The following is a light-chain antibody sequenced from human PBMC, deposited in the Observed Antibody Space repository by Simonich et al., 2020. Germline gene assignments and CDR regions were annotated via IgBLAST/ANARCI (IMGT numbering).Light chain of an antibody. V-gene: IGLV2-11*01. CDR1: SSDVGGSNY. Sequence: QSALTQPRSVSGSPGPSVTISCPGTSSDVGGSNYVSWYPQHPGKAPKLMIYDVSKRPSGVPDRFSGSKSGNTASLTISGLQAEDEADYYCCSYAGSYTFVFGGGTKLTVL. CDR3: CSYAGSYTFV. J-gene: IGLJ3*02. CDR2: DVS.